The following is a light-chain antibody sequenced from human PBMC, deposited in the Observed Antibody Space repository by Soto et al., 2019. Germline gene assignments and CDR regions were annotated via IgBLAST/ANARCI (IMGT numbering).Light chain of an antibody. CDR2: DVT. Sequence: QSVLTQPASVSGSPGQSITISCTGTNSDVGGSTYVSWYQHHPGEAPKLLIYDVTNRPSGVSNRFSGSKSGNTASLTISGLQAEDEADYYCSAYRSSSTLQFVFGTGTKVTVL. J-gene: IGLJ1*01. CDR3: SAYRSSSTLQFV. V-gene: IGLV2-14*01. CDR1: NSDVGGSTY.